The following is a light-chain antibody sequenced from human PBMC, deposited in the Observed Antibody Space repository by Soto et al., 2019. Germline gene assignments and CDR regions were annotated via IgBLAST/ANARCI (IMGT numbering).Light chain of an antibody. CDR1: QSVSSN. V-gene: IGKV3D-15*03. Sequence: EIVMTQSPGTLSVSQGERATLSCRASQSVSSNLAWYQQKPGQAPTLLIYGASIRAAGIPDRFSGSGSGTDFTLTISNVEPEDFAVYYCHQRQSWPRTFGQGTKVDIK. J-gene: IGKJ1*01. CDR3: HQRQSWPRT. CDR2: GAS.